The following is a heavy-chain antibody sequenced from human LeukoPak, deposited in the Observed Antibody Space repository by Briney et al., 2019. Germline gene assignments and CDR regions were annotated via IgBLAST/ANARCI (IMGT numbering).Heavy chain of an antibody. Sequence: SETLSLTCAVSGYSISSGSYWGWIRQPPGKGLEWIGSIHHSGRTYYNPSLKSRVTISVDTSKNQFSLKVSSVTAADTAVYYCARGDFWSGYRTIDYWGQGTLVTVSS. D-gene: IGHD3-3*01. CDR1: GYSISSGSY. J-gene: IGHJ4*02. CDR2: IHHSGRT. CDR3: ARGDFWSGYRTIDY. V-gene: IGHV4-38-2*01.